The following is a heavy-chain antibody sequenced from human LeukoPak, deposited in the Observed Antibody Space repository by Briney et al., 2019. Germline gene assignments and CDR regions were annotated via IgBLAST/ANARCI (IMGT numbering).Heavy chain of an antibody. Sequence: GGSLRLSCAASGFTFSSYAMSWVRQAPDKGLDWVSTVTGSGDSTYYADSVKGRFTISRDNSKNTLYLQMNSLRAEDTAVYYCARDTGQWELGNYFDYWGQGTLVTVSS. CDR2: VTGSGDST. V-gene: IGHV3-23*01. D-gene: IGHD1-26*01. J-gene: IGHJ4*02. CDR3: ARDTGQWELGNYFDY. CDR1: GFTFSSYA.